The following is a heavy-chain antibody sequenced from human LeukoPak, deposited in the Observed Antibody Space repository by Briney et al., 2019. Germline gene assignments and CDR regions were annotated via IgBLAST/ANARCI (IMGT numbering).Heavy chain of an antibody. Sequence: SETLSLTCTVSGDSISSSGYYWGWIRQPPGKGLEWIGSIYYSASTYYDPSLMSRVSISVDSSKNQFSLKLSSVTAADTAVYYCARHLRYSSGSFYLDYWGQGTLVTVSS. V-gene: IGHV4-39*01. J-gene: IGHJ4*02. CDR2: IYYSAST. CDR3: ARHLRYSSGSFYLDY. CDR1: GDSISSSGYY. D-gene: IGHD6-19*01.